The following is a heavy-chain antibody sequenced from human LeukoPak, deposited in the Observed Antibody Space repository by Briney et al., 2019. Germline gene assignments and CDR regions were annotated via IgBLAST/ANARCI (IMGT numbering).Heavy chain of an antibody. Sequence: ASVKVSCKASGYTFTSYGINWVRQAPGQGLEWMGIINPSGGSTSYAQKFQGRVTMTRDMSTSTVYMELSSLRSEDTAVYYCARGVMQQLVRGWFDPWGQGTLVTVSS. D-gene: IGHD6-13*01. J-gene: IGHJ5*02. CDR1: GYTFTSYG. V-gene: IGHV1-46*01. CDR2: INPSGGST. CDR3: ARGVMQQLVRGWFDP.